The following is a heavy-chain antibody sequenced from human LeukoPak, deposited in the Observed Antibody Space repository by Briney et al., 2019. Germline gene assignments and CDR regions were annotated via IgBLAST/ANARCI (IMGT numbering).Heavy chain of an antibody. CDR3: ARLDTAMGDFDS. V-gene: IGHV3-21*01. J-gene: IGHJ4*02. CDR1: GFTFSSYS. CDR2: ISSSSSYI. D-gene: IGHD5-18*01. Sequence: GGSLRLSCAASGFTFSSYSMNWVRQAPGKGLEWVSSISSSSSYIYYADSVKGRFTISRDNAKNSLYLQMNSLRAEDTAVYYCARLDTAMGDFDSWGQGTLVTVSS.